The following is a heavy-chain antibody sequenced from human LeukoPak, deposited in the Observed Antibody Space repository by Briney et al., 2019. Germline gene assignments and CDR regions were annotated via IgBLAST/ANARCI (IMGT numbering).Heavy chain of an antibody. J-gene: IGHJ4*02. CDR3: ARIMTTVTRLDY. CDR1: GFTFSSYE. CDR2: VSSSGGTV. Sequence: QPGGSLRLSCAASGFTFSSYEVSWVRQAPGKGLEWVSYVSSSGGTVYYTDSVKGRFTVSRDNAKNSLYLQMNSLRAEDTAVYYCARIMTTVTRLDYWGPGTLVTISS. D-gene: IGHD4-17*01. V-gene: IGHV3-48*03.